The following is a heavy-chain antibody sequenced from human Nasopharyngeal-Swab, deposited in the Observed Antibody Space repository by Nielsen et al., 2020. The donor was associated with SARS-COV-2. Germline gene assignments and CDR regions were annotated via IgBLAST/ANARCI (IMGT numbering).Heavy chain of an antibody. CDR3: AREEEWELLVSAFDI. J-gene: IGHJ3*02. CDR1: GFTFSGYW. D-gene: IGHD1-26*01. Sequence: GSLRLSCAASGFTFSGYWMSWFRQAPGKGLEWVANIKQDGSEKYYVDSVKGRFTISRNNAKNSLYLQMNSLRAEDTAVYYCAREEEWELLVSAFDIWGQGTMVTVSS. CDR2: IKQDGSEK. V-gene: IGHV3-7*01.